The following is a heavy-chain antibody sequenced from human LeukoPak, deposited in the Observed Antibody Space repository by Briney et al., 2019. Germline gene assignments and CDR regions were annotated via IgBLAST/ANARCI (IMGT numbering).Heavy chain of an antibody. Sequence: GGSLRLSCAASGFTFSSYSMNWVRQAPGKGLEWVSSISSSSSYIYYADSVKGRFTISRDNAKTSLYLQMNSLRAEDTAVYYCARIVTSGYGQYYFDYWGQGTLVTVSS. D-gene: IGHD5-18*01. V-gene: IGHV3-21*01. CDR2: ISSSSSYI. CDR1: GFTFSSYS. J-gene: IGHJ4*02. CDR3: ARIVTSGYGQYYFDY.